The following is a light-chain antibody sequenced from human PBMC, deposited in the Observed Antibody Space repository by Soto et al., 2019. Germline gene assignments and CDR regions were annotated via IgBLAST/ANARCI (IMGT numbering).Light chain of an antibody. Sequence: QSALTQPASVSGSPGQSITISCTGTSSDVGGYNYVSWYQQHPGKAPKLMIYDVSNRPSGVSSRFSGSKSGNTASLTISGPQAEDEADYYCSSYTTSSTYVFGTGTKLTVL. CDR3: SSYTTSSTYV. CDR1: SSDVGGYNY. V-gene: IGLV2-14*01. J-gene: IGLJ1*01. CDR2: DVS.